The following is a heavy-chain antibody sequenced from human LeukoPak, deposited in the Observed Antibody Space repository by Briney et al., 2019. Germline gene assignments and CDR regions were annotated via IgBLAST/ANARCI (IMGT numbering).Heavy chain of an antibody. V-gene: IGHV3-48*03. D-gene: IGHD1-26*01. Sequence: PGGSLRLSCAASGLTFSKSWMNWVRQAPGKGLEWVSYISSSGSTIYYADSVKGRFTISRDNAKNSLYLQMNSLRAEDTAVYYCARRRGLGATTINPYYGMDVWGQGTTVTVSS. CDR3: ARRRGLGATTINPYYGMDV. J-gene: IGHJ6*02. CDR2: ISSSGSTI. CDR1: GLTFSKSW.